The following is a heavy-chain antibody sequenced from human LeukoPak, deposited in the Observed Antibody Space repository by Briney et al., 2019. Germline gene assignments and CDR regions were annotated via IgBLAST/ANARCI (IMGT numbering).Heavy chain of an antibody. CDR1: GYTFTSYD. V-gene: IGHV1-8*03. CDR3: ARAPLRFLEWYLNWFDP. D-gene: IGHD3-3*01. CDR2: MNPNSGNT. Sequence: GASVKVSCKASGYTFTSYDINRVRQATGQGLEWMGWMNPNSGNTGYAQKFQGRVTITRNTSIRTAYMELSSLRSEDTAVYYCARAPLRFLEWYLNWFDPWGQGTLVTVSS. J-gene: IGHJ5*02.